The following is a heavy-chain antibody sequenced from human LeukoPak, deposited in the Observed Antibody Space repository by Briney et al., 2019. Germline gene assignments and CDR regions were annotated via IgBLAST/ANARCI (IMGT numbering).Heavy chain of an antibody. Sequence: SETLSLTCTVSGGSISSYYWSWIRQLPGKGLEWIGYIYYSGSTNYNPSLKSRVTISVDTSKNQFSLKLSSVTAADTAVYYCARVIRNYDILTGYYNLAGFDYWGQGTLVTVSS. CDR1: GGSISSYY. J-gene: IGHJ4*02. V-gene: IGHV4-59*01. D-gene: IGHD3-9*01. CDR2: IYYSGST. CDR3: ARVIRNYDILTGYYNLAGFDY.